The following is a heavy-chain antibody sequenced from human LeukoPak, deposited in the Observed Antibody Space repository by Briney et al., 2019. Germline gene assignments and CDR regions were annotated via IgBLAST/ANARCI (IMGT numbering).Heavy chain of an antibody. Sequence: PSETLSLTCAVYGGSFSGYYWSWIRQPPGKGLEWIGEINHSGSTNYNPSLKSRVTISVDTSKNQFSLKLSSVTAADTAVYYCARVVPAATRTYYYYYYMDVWGKGTTVTVSS. D-gene: IGHD2-2*01. J-gene: IGHJ6*03. CDR1: GGSFSGYY. V-gene: IGHV4-34*01. CDR2: INHSGST. CDR3: ARVVPAATRTYYYYYYMDV.